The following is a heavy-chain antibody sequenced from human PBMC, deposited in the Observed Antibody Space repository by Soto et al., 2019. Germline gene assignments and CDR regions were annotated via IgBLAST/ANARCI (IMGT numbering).Heavy chain of an antibody. CDR2: IIPIFGTA. CDR1: GGTFSSYA. Sequence: ASVKVSCKASGGTFSSYAISWVRQAPGQGLEWMGGIIPIFGTANYAQKFQGRVTITADKSTSTAYMELSSLRSEDTAVYYCASPRGAPGHFQHWGQGTLVTVS. J-gene: IGHJ1*01. CDR3: ASPRGAPGHFQH. V-gene: IGHV1-69*06.